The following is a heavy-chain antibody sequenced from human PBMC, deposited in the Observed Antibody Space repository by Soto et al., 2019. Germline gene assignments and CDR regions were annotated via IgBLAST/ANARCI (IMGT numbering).Heavy chain of an antibody. CDR1: GYTFTSYD. V-gene: IGHV1-8*01. CDR2: MNPNSGNT. CDR3: ARERTGPNYFDY. D-gene: IGHD1-7*01. J-gene: IGHJ4*02. Sequence: QVQLVQSGAEVKKPGASVKVSCKASGYTFTSYDINWVRQATGQGLEWMGWMNPNSGNTAYAQKFQGRVTMTRNTSISTAYMELSSLRSEDTAVYSCARERTGPNYFDYWGQGTLVTVSS.